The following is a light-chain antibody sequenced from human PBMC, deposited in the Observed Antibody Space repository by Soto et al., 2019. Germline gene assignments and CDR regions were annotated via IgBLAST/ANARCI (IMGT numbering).Light chain of an antibody. CDR2: KAS. CDR3: QQYKSYSRT. CDR1: QSIDNW. J-gene: IGKJ1*01. Sequence: DIQMTQSPSTLSASVGDRVTITCRASQSIDNWLAWYQQKPGKAPKLLIYKASSLESGVPSRFSGSGSGTEFTLTISSLQPDDFATYYCQQYKSYSRTFGQGTKVEIK. V-gene: IGKV1-5*03.